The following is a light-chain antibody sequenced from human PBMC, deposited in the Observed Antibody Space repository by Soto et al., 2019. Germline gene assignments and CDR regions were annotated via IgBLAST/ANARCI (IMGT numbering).Light chain of an antibody. CDR3: SSYTPTFALV. V-gene: IGLV2-14*01. CDR1: SGDIGAYNF. CDR2: DVS. J-gene: IGLJ2*01. Sequence: QSALTQPASVSGSPGQSITISCTGTSGDIGAYNFVSWYQQNPGKVPKLVIYDVSNRPPGVSNRFSGSKSGNTASLTISGLQAEDEADYYCSSYTPTFALVFGGGTQLTVL.